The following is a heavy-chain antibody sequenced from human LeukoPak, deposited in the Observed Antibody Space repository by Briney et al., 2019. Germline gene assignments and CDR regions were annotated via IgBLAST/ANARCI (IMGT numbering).Heavy chain of an antibody. CDR2: IVGSGKSA. Sequence: GGSLRLSCAASGFTFSSYSMSWVRQAPGKGLEWVSTIVGSGKSANYADSVKGRFTISRDNSKNTVYLQMSSLRAEDTAVYYCAKDRVTLKVIAPPDGFDVWGQGTVVTVSS. CDR3: AKDRVTLKVIAPPDGFDV. D-gene: IGHD2-21*02. J-gene: IGHJ3*01. CDR1: GFTFSSYS. V-gene: IGHV3-23*01.